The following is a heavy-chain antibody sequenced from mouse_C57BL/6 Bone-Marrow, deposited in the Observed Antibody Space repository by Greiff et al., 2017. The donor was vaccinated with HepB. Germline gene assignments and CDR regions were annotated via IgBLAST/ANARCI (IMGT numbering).Heavy chain of an antibody. Sequence: EVKLQQSGPELVKPGASVKISCKASGYTFTDYYMNWVKQSHGKSLEWIGDINPNNGGTSYNQKFKGKATLTVDKSSSTAYMELRSLTSEDSAVYYCARGLSGSSTYYAMDYWGQGTSVTVSS. CDR1: GYTFTDYY. V-gene: IGHV1-26*01. CDR3: ARGLSGSSTYYAMDY. CDR2: INPNNGGT. J-gene: IGHJ4*01. D-gene: IGHD1-1*01.